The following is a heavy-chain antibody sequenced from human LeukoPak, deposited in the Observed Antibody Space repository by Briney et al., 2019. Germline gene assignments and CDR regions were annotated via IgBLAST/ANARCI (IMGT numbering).Heavy chain of an antibody. V-gene: IGHV4-34*01. D-gene: IGHD2-2*01. J-gene: IGHJ4*02. CDR1: GGSFSGYY. CDR2: INHSGST. CDR3: ARHGGWGYCSSTSCFYRHYFDY. Sequence: SETLSLTCAVYGGSFSGYYWSWIRQPPGKGLEWIGEINHSGSTNYNPSLKSRVTISVDTSKNQFSLKLSSVTAADTAVYYCARHGGWGYCSSTSCFYRHYFDYWGQGTLVTVSS.